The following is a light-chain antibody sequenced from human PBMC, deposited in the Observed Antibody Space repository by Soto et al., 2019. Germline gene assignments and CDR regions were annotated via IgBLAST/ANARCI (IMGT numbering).Light chain of an antibody. Sequence: DIQMTQSPSSLSASVGDRVTITCRASQGISNYLAWYQQKPGKVPKLLIYAASTLQSGVPSRFSGSGSGTDFTLTISSLQPADVATYYCQKYNSAPPATFGGGTKVEIK. V-gene: IGKV1-27*01. J-gene: IGKJ4*01. CDR2: AAS. CDR3: QKYNSAPPAT. CDR1: QGISNY.